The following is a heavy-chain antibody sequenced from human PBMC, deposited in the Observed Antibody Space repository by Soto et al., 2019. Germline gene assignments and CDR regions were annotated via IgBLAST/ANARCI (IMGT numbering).Heavy chain of an antibody. V-gene: IGHV4-30-4*01. CDR1: GGSISSGDYY. CDR2: IYYSGST. D-gene: IGHD3-10*01. Sequence: SETLSLTCTVSGGSISSGDYYWSWIRQPPGKGLEWIGYIYYSGSTYYNPSLKSRVTISVDTSKNQFSLKLSSVTAADTAVYYCARDGGTMVRGVRVFDYWGQGTLVTVSS. J-gene: IGHJ4*02. CDR3: ARDGGTMVRGVRVFDY.